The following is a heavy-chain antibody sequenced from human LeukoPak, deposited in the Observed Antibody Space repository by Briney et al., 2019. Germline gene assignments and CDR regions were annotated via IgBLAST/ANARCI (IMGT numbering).Heavy chain of an antibody. Sequence: GGSLRLSCAASGFTFDDYAMHWVRQAPGKGLEWVSGISWNSGSIGYADSVKGRFTISRDNAKNSLYLQMNSLRAEDTAVYYCAKRPGYSYGLTYYFDYWGQGTLVTVSS. CDR1: GFTFDDYA. CDR3: AKRPGYSYGLTYYFDY. CDR2: ISWNSGSI. D-gene: IGHD5-18*01. V-gene: IGHV3-9*01. J-gene: IGHJ4*02.